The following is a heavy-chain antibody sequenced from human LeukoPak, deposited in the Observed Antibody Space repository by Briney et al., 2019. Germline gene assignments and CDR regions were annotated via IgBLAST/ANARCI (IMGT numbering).Heavy chain of an antibody. J-gene: IGHJ4*02. Sequence: TGGSLRLSCAASRFTFSNYWMHWVRQAPGKGLVWVSRIDSDGSRTSYADSVKGRFTISRDNAKNTLYLQMNSLRAEDTAVYYCARKSGSYYFFDYWRQGTLVTVSS. CDR1: RFTFSNYW. D-gene: IGHD1-26*01. V-gene: IGHV3-74*01. CDR2: IDSDGSRT. CDR3: ARKSGSYYFFDY.